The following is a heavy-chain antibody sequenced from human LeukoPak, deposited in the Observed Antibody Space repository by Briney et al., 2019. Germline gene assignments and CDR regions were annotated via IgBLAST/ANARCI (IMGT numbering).Heavy chain of an antibody. V-gene: IGHV3-15*01. J-gene: IGHJ4*02. CDR3: TTALSGANWNPRQLWRY. CDR2: IKSKTDGGTT. Sequence: GRSLRLSCTTSGFTFGDYAMTWVRQAPGKGLEWVGRIKSKTDGGTTDYAAPVKGRFTISRDDSKNTLYLQMNSLKTEDTAVYYCTTALSGANWNPRQLWRYWGQGTLVTVSS. D-gene: IGHD1-1*01. CDR1: GFTFGDYA.